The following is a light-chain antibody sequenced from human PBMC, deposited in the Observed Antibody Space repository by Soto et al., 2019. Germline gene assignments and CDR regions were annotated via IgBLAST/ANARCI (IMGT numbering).Light chain of an antibody. Sequence: QSALTQPRSVSGSPGQSVTISCTGTSSDVGGYNYVSWYQQHPGKAPKLMIYDVSKRPSGVPDRFSGSKSGNTASLTISGLQAEEEADYYCCSYAGSYTLVFGGGTKLPVL. CDR2: DVS. CDR1: SSDVGGYNY. J-gene: IGLJ2*01. CDR3: CSYAGSYTLV. V-gene: IGLV2-11*01.